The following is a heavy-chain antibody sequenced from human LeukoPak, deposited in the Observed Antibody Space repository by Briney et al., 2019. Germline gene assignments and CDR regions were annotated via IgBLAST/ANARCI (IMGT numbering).Heavy chain of an antibody. CDR1: GFTFSSYA. D-gene: IGHD3-10*01. CDR3: ARASVRGAHKTYNWFDP. CDR2: ISYDGSNK. J-gene: IGHJ5*02. V-gene: IGHV3-30*04. Sequence: GGSLRVSCAASGFTFSSYAMHWVRQAPGKGLEWVAVISYDGSNKYYADSVKGRFTISRDNSKNTLYLQMNSLRAEDTAVYYCARASVRGAHKTYNWFDPWGQGTLVTVSS.